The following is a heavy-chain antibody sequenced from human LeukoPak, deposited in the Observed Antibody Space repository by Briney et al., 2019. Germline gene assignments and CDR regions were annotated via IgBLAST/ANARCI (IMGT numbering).Heavy chain of an antibody. CDR3: AKVQMRYCSGGSCHPFDY. D-gene: IGHD2-15*01. CDR1: GFTFSSYA. V-gene: IGHV3-23*01. CDR2: ISGSGGTT. J-gene: IGHJ4*02. Sequence: GGSLRLSCAASGFTFSSYAMNWVRQAPGKGLEWVSGISGSGGTTYYADSVKGRFTISRDNSKNTLYLQMNSLRAEDTAVYYCAKVQMRYCSGGSCHPFDYWGQGTLVTVSS.